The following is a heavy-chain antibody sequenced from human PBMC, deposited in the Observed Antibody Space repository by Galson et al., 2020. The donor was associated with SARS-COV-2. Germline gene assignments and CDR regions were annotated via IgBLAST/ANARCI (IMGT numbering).Heavy chain of an antibody. CDR3: AKVLGLMDPFDQ. D-gene: IGHD2-8*01. CDR2: ITGGGDTT. J-gene: IGHJ4*02. Sequence: GESLKISCVASGITVSSWVRQAPGKGLEWVSSITGGGDTTYYADSVKGRFTISRDISKHTLYLQLNSLRAEDTAGYYCAKVLGLMDPFDQWGQGTLVTVAP. V-gene: IGHV3-23*01. CDR1: GITVSS.